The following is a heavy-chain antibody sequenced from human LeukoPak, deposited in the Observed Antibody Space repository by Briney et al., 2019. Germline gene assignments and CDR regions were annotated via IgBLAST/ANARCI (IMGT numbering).Heavy chain of an antibody. Sequence: PGGSLRLSCAASGFTFSSYSMNWVRQAPGQGLEWVSSINSSSSYIYYADSVKGRFTISRDNAKNSLYLQMNSLRAEDTAVYYCASDMVRGVISYDAFDIWGQGTMVTVSS. J-gene: IGHJ3*02. CDR3: ASDMVRGVISYDAFDI. D-gene: IGHD3-10*01. V-gene: IGHV3-21*01. CDR1: GFTFSSYS. CDR2: INSSSSYI.